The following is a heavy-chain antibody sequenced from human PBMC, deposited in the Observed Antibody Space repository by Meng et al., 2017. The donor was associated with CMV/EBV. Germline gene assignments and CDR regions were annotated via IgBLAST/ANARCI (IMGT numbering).Heavy chain of an antibody. CDR1: GFTFDDYG. J-gene: IGHJ5*02. Sequence: GESLKISCAASGFTFDDYGMSWVRQAPGKGLEWVSGINWNGGSTGYADSVKGRFTISRDNAKNSLYLQMNSLRAEDTAVYYCAKEGLEYLAAGYNWFDPWGQGTLVTVSS. V-gene: IGHV3-20*04. D-gene: IGHD6-13*01. CDR2: INWNGGST. CDR3: AKEGLEYLAAGYNWFDP.